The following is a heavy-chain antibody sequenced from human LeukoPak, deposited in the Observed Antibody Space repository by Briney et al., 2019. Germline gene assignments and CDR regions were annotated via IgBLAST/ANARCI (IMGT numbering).Heavy chain of an antibody. J-gene: IGHJ4*02. Sequence: GGSLRLSCAASGFTFSSYSMNWVRQAPGKGLEWVSSISSSSSYIYYADSVKGRFTISRDNAKNSLYLQMNSPRAEDTAVYYCARDLVRHYDSSGYYYGADYWGQGTLVTVSS. CDR3: ARDLVRHYDSSGYYYGADY. CDR2: ISSSSSYI. V-gene: IGHV3-21*01. CDR1: GFTFSSYS. D-gene: IGHD3-22*01.